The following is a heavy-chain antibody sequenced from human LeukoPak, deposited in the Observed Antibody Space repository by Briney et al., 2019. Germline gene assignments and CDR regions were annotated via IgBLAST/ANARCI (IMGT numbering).Heavy chain of an antibody. J-gene: IGHJ4*02. V-gene: IGHV3-74*01. D-gene: IGHD2-21*01. CDR3: VRDHIFAFDY. Sequence: GGSLRLSCAASGFTFSTYWMHWVRQAPGKGLVWVSRIYSDGSRTSYADSVKGRFTISRDNAKNTLYLQMNSLRDEDTAVYYCVRDHIFAFDYWGQGTLVTVSS. CDR2: IYSDGSRT. CDR1: GFTFSTYW.